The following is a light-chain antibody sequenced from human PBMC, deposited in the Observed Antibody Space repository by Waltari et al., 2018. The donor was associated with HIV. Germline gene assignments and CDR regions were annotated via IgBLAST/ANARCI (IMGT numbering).Light chain of an antibody. Sequence: QSALTQPRSVSGSPGQSVTISCTGTSSDVGGYNYVSWYQQHPGKAPQLIIYDVSKRPSGVPDRFSGSKSGYTASLTISGLQAEDEADYSCCSYAGIFTLVFGGGTKLTVL. J-gene: IGLJ2*01. V-gene: IGLV2-11*01. CDR2: DVS. CDR1: SSDVGGYNY. CDR3: CSYAGIFTLV.